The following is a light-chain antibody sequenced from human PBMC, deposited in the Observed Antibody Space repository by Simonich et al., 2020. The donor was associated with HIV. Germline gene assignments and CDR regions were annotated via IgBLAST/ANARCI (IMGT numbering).Light chain of an antibody. CDR1: QSISSW. J-gene: IGKJ1*01. CDR2: KAS. V-gene: IGKV1-5*03. CDR3: QQYNYWSPT. Sequence: DIQMTQSPSTLSASVGDRVTINCRASQSISSWLAWYQQKPGKAPKLRIYKASSLESGVPSRFSGSGSGTEFTLTISSLQPEDFATYYCQQYNYWSPTFGQGTKVEIK.